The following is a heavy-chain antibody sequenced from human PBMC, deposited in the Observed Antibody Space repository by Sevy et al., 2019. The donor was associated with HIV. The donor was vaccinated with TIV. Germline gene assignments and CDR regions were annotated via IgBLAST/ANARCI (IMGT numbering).Heavy chain of an antibody. D-gene: IGHD6-13*01. Sequence: GGSLRLSCVASGFTLNSYWMSWVRQAPGKGLEWVANIKQDGSVRYYVDSVKGRFTISRDNARNLVYLQMNSLTVEDTALYYCVRAIAADGSFWGQGTLVTVSS. CDR2: IKQDGSVR. CDR1: GFTLNSYW. CDR3: VRAIAADGSF. V-gene: IGHV3-7*01. J-gene: IGHJ4*02.